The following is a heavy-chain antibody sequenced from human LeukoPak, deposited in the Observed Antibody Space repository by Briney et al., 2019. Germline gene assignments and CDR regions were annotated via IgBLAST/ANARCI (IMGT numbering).Heavy chain of an antibody. CDR1: GGSISSYY. V-gene: IGHV4-59*08. D-gene: IGHD1-7*01. CDR2: IYHSGST. CDR3: TRGNYALDAFDI. J-gene: IGHJ3*02. Sequence: SETLSLTCTVSGGSISSYYWSWIRQPPGMELEWIGYIYHSGSTNYNPSLKSRVTISVDTPKNQFSLRLSSVTAADTAVYYCTRGNYALDAFDIWGQGTMVTVSS.